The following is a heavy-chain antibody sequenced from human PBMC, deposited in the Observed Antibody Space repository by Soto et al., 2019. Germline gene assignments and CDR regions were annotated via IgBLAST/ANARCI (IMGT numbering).Heavy chain of an antibody. Sequence: ASVKVSCKASGDTFTSNGISWVRQAPGQGLEWLAWISIYNGNTQYAQKVQGRVTMTTDTSTNTAYMELRSLRSDDTAVYYCARAPGSSSRPLVFDYWGQGTLVTVSS. CDR2: ISIYNGNT. J-gene: IGHJ4*02. D-gene: IGHD6-6*01. V-gene: IGHV1-18*04. CDR3: ARAPGSSSRPLVFDY. CDR1: GDTFTSNG.